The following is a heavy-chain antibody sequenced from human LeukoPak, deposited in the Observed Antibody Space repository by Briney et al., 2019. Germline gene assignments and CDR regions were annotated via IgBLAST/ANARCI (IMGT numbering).Heavy chain of an antibody. J-gene: IGHJ3*02. CDR1: GFTFDDHA. D-gene: IGHD3-22*01. Sequence: PGGSLRLSCAASGFTFDDHAMHWVRQAPGKGLEWVSLISWDGGSTYYADSVKGRFTISRDNSKNSLYLQMNSLRAEDTALYYCAKDSGTVVVSGAFDIWGQGTMVTVSS. V-gene: IGHV3-43D*04. CDR3: AKDSGTVVVSGAFDI. CDR2: ISWDGGST.